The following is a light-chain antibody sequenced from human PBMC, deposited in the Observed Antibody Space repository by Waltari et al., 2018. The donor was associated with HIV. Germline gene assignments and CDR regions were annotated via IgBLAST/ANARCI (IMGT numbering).Light chain of an antibody. CDR1: NSDIGSYDY. CDR2: EVT. CDR3: SSFADRDGFYVL. Sequence: QSALTQPPSASGSPGQSVTLSCTGSNSDIGSYDYVSWYQLHPGKAPKRVISEVTKRPSGVSDRFSGSKSANTAFLTVSGLQAEDEADYYCSSFADRDGFYVLFGGWTRLTVL. V-gene: IGLV2-8*01. J-gene: IGLJ2*01.